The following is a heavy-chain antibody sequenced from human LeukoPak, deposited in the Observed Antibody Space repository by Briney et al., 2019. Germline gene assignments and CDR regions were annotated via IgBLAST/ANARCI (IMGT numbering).Heavy chain of an antibody. V-gene: IGHV4-4*02. Sequence: SETLSLTCAVSGGSISNSNWWSWVRQPPGKGLEWIGEIYHSGSTNYNPSLKSRVTISVDTSKNQFSLKLSSVTAADTAVYYCARGYSYGWNYYYGMDVWGQGTTVTVSS. CDR1: GGSISNSNW. CDR2: IYHSGST. J-gene: IGHJ6*02. CDR3: ARGYSYGWNYYYGMDV. D-gene: IGHD5-18*01.